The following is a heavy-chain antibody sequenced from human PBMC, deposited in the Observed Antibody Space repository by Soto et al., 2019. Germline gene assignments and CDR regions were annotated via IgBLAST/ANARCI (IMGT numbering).Heavy chain of an antibody. CDR1: GFTFNNYG. V-gene: IGHV3-21*04. D-gene: IGHD2-2*01. J-gene: IGHJ4*02. CDR3: AREDSIIIPAVSDF. CDR2: VSKSDYT. Sequence: PGGSLRLSCVVSGFTFNNYGINWVRQAPGKGLEWVSTVSKSDYTYYSDSVKGRFTISRGNAKNTVSLQMNTLRAGDTAVYYCAREDSIIIPAVSDFWGQGTLVTVSS.